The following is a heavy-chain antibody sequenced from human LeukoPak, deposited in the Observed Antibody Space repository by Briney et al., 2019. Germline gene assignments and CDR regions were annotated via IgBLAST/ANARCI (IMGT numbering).Heavy chain of an antibody. CDR2: IYYSGST. J-gene: IGHJ3*01. CDR1: GGSISSTSYY. D-gene: IGHD3-22*01. V-gene: IGHV4-39*01. CDR3: AKAGVRYFDSSGLYAFDS. Sequence: SETLSLTCAVSGGSISSTSYYWAWIRQPPGKGLEWIGTIYYSGSTYHNPSLKSRVTISVDTSRNQFSLKLSSVDAADTAVYYCAKAGVRYFDSSGLYAFDSWGQGTTVTVSS.